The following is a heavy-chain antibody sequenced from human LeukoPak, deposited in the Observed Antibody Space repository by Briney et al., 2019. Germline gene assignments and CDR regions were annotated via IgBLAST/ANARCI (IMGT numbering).Heavy chain of an antibody. CDR3: ARRTISDDWYFDL. D-gene: IGHD3-9*01. Sequence: GESLKISCKGSGYSFTNYWIGWVRQMPGKGLEWMGIIYPGDSDTRCSPSFQGQVTISVDKSISTAYLQWSSLKASDTAMFYCARRTISDDWYFDLWGRGTLVTVSS. CDR2: IYPGDSDT. J-gene: IGHJ2*01. V-gene: IGHV5-51*01. CDR1: GYSFTNYW.